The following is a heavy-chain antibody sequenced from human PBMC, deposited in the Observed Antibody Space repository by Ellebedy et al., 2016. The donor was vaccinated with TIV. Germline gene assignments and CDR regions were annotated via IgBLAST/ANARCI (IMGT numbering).Heavy chain of an antibody. J-gene: IGHJ5*02. D-gene: IGHD2-21*01. CDR1: GIIVSDYF. CDR3: ARDPGGGGDFGDNWFDP. CDR2: LYPDAKT. Sequence: PGGSLRLSCEASGIIVSDYFMNWVRQAPGKGLEWVSVLYPDAKTNYTDSVNGRFIVSRDNSKNTLYLQMNSLRAEETAVYYCARDPGGGGDFGDNWFDPWGQGTLVTVSS. V-gene: IGHV3-66*01.